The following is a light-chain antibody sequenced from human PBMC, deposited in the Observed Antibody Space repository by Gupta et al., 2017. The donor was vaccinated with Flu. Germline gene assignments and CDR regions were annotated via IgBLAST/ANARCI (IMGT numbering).Light chain of an antibody. CDR2: VNSDGSH. J-gene: IGLJ2*01. Sequence: QPALTQSPSASASLGTSVKLTCTLSSGHSTYAIAWHQQQPGKGPRFLMRVNSDGSHNKGDGIPDRFAGSSSGTGRYLTISSLQSEDEDDYYCQTWGTGSVVFGGGTKLTVL. V-gene: IGLV4-69*02. CDR3: QTWGTGSVV. CDR1: SGHSTYA.